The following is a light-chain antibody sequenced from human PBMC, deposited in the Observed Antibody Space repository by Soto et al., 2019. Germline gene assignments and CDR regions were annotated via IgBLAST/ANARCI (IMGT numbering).Light chain of an antibody. CDR2: EDD. CDR3: CSYTKANTWV. V-gene: IGLV2-14*01. Sequence: ALTQPASVSASPGQSITISCTGSSSDINSYKFVSWYQVLPGKAPQLIIYEDDYRPPEISSRFSASKSGNTASLTISGVQLEDDSHYFCCSYTKANTWVFGGGTKLTVL. CDR1: SSDINSYKF. J-gene: IGLJ3*02.